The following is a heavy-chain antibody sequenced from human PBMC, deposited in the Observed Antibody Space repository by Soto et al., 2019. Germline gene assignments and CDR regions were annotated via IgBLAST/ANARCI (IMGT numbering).Heavy chain of an antibody. V-gene: IGHV1-18*01. D-gene: IGHD2-15*01. CDR1: GYTFADYG. CDR2: IGPYNGNT. Sequence: QAQLVQSGAEVKKPGASVKVSCQAGGYTFADYGISWVRQAPGQGLEWVGWIGPYNGNTNYAQNLQDRVTTTTDTSTNTAYMELGSLRSDDTALYYCARCYCTVGSCYTCWHFDLWGRGTLLTVSS. CDR3: ARCYCTVGSCYTCWHFDL. J-gene: IGHJ2*01.